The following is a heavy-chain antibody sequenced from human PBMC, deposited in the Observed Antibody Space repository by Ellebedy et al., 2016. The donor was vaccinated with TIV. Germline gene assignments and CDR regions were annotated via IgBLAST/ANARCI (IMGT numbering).Heavy chain of an antibody. V-gene: IGHV4-39*01. CDR1: GDSISSTSYY. CDR3: ARSTMIVVVPFDY. CDR2: IFHIGTT. J-gene: IGHJ4*02. Sequence: MPSETLSLTCTVSGDSISSTSYYWSWIRQPPGKGLEWIGSIFHIGTTYYNPSLKSRVTISVDTSRNQFSLKLSSVTAADTAVYYCARSTMIVVVPFDYWGQGTLVTVSS. D-gene: IGHD3-22*01.